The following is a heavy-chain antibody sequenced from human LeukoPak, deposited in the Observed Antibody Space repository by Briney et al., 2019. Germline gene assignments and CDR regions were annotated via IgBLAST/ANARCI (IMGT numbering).Heavy chain of an antibody. Sequence: GGSLRLSCAASGFTVSSNYMSWVRQAPGKGLEWVSVIYSGGSTYYADSVKGRFTISRDNSKNTLYLQMNSLRAEDTAVYYCARDRENYYDSSGYLGYWGQGTLVTVSS. V-gene: IGHV3-66*01. CDR2: IYSGGST. CDR1: GFTVSSNY. CDR3: ARDRENYYDSSGYLGY. J-gene: IGHJ4*02. D-gene: IGHD3-22*01.